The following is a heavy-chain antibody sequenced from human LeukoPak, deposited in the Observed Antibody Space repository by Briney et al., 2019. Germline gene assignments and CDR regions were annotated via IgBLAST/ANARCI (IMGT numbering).Heavy chain of an antibody. J-gene: IGHJ4*02. D-gene: IGHD6-13*01. V-gene: IGHV3-74*01. CDR1: GFTFSSYG. Sequence: PGGSLRLSCAASGFTFSSYGMHWVRQAPGKGLVWVSRIDIDTTYADSVKGRFTISRDNAKNTLYLQMNSLRAEDTAVYYCAGHHQAYSRTYWGQGTLVTVSS. CDR2: IDIDT. CDR3: AGHHQAYSRTY.